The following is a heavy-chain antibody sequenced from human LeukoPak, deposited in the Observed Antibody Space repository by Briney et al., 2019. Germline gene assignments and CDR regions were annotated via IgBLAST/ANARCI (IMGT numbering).Heavy chain of an antibody. J-gene: IGHJ4*02. CDR2: VWYDGSKK. Sequence: PGGSLRLSCAASGFTFSSYGMHWVRQAPGKGLEWVAIVWYDGSKKYYADSVKGRLTISRDNSKNTLYLQMNSLRAEDTAVYYCARVYCSGNSCYGPFDYWGQGVLVTVSS. CDR3: ARVYCSGNSCYGPFDY. D-gene: IGHD2-15*01. V-gene: IGHV3-33*01. CDR1: GFTFSSYG.